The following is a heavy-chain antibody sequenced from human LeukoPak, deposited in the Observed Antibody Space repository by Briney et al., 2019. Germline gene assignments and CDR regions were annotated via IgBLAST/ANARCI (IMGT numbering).Heavy chain of an antibody. D-gene: IGHD4-23*01. J-gene: IGHJ4*02. V-gene: IGHV1-46*01. CDR3: ARDLRWYTQRGDY. CDR1: GYTFTSNY. CDR2: IYPRDGST. Sequence: GASVKVSCKASGYTFTSNYIHWVRQAPGQGLEWMGMIYPRDGSTSYAQKFQGRVTVTRDTSTSTVHMELSGLRSEDTAVYYCARDLRWYTQRGDYWGQGTLVTVSS.